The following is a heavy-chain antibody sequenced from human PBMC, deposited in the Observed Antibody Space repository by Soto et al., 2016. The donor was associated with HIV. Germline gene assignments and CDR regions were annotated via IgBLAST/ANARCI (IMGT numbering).Heavy chain of an antibody. D-gene: IGHD3-22*01. CDR1: GYTFTGYY. Sequence: QVQLVQSGAEVKKPGASVKVSCKASGYTFTGYYMHWVRQAPGQGLEWMEWINPNSGGTNYAQKFQGRVTMTRDTSISTAYMELSRLRSDDTAVYYCARSFMAYYYDTLRAFDIWGQRDKWSPSLQ. CDR2: INPNSGGT. J-gene: IGHJ3*02. CDR3: ARSFMAYYYDTLRAFDI. V-gene: IGHV1-2*02.